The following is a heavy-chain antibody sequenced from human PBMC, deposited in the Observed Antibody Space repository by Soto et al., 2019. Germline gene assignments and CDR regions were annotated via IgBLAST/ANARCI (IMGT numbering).Heavy chain of an antibody. V-gene: IGHV1-69*13. CDR3: ARGEVLRFLEWLPRYYYYGMDV. CDR1: GGTFSSYA. Sequence: SVKVSCKASGGTFSSYAISWVRQAPGQGLEWMGGIIPIFGTANYAQKFQGRVTITADESTSTAYMELSSLRSEDTAVYYCARGEVLRFLEWLPRYYYYGMDVWGQGSTVTVSS. D-gene: IGHD3-3*01. J-gene: IGHJ6*02. CDR2: IIPIFGTA.